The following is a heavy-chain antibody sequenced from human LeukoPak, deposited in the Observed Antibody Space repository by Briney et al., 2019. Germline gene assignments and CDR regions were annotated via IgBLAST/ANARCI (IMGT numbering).Heavy chain of an antibody. CDR2: INPNSGGT. J-gene: IGHJ5*02. D-gene: IGHD1-26*01. V-gene: IGHV1-2*06. CDR3: ARGPILWFDP. Sequence: ASVKVSCKASGYAFTGYYMHWVRQAPGQGLEWMGRINPNSGGTNYAQKFQGRVTMTRNTSISTAYMELSSLRSEDTAVYYCARGPILWFDPWGQGTLVTASS. CDR1: GYAFTGYY.